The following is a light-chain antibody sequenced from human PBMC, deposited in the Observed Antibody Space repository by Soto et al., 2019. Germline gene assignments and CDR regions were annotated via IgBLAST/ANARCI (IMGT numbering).Light chain of an antibody. CDR2: IAS. V-gene: IGKV3-20*01. Sequence: EIVLTQSPGTLSLSPGERATLSCRASQSVNGNYLTWYQQKPGQAPRLLIYIASRRATGIPDRFSGSGSGTDFTLAISRLEPEDFAVYYCQQYCSSFRYTFGQGTKLEIK. J-gene: IGKJ2*01. CDR3: QQYCSSFRYT. CDR1: QSVNGNY.